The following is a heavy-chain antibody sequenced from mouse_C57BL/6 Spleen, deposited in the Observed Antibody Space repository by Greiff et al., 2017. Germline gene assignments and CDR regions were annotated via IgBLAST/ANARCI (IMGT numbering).Heavy chain of an antibody. D-gene: IGHD2-1*01. CDR3: TRYGNYPAWFAY. J-gene: IGHJ3*01. Sequence: QVQLQQSGAELVRPGASVTLSCKASGYTFTDYEMHWVKQTPVHGLEWIGAIDPATGGTAYNQKFKGKAILTADKSSSTTYMELRSLTSEDSAVYYCTRYGNYPAWFAYWGQGTLVTVSA. CDR2: IDPATGGT. V-gene: IGHV1-15*01. CDR1: GYTFTDYE.